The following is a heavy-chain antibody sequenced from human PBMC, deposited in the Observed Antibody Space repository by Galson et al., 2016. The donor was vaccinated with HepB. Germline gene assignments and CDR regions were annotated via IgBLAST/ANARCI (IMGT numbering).Heavy chain of an antibody. CDR2: IKEDGREQ. V-gene: IGHV3-7*01. J-gene: IGHJ4*02. D-gene: IGHD6-13*01. CDR3: TRDFGYSNYD. Sequence: SLRLSCAASGFTFRRFWMTWVRQAPGKGLEWVANIKEDGREQQYADSVKGRFTISRDNAKNSLYLQMNSLRVEDTAVYYCTRDFGYSNYDWGQGTLVTVSS. CDR1: GFTFRRFW.